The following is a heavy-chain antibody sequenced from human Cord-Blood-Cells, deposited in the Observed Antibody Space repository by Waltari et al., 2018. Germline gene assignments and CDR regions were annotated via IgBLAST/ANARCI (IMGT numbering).Heavy chain of an antibody. CDR1: GGSFSGYY. J-gene: IGHJ4*02. CDR2: INHSGST. Sequence: LTCAVYGGSFSGYYWSWIRQPPGKGLEWIGEINHSGSTNYNPSLKSRVTISVDTSKNQFSLKLSSVTAADTAVYYCARTVYSGSSFDYWGQGTLVTVSS. CDR3: ARTVYSGSSFDY. V-gene: IGHV4-34*01. D-gene: IGHD1-26*01.